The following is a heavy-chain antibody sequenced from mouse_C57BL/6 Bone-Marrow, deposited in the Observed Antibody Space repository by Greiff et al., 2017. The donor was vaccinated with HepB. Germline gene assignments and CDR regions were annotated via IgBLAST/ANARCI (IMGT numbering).Heavy chain of an antibody. CDR3: ARGSGTWYFDV. CDR2: IDPEDGET. J-gene: IGHJ1*03. D-gene: IGHD4-1*01. Sequence: EVKLQESGAELVKPGASVKLSCTASGFNIKDYYMHWVKQRTEQGLEWIGRIDPEDGETKYAPKFQGKATITADTSSNTAYLQLSSLTSEDTAVYYCARGSGTWYFDVWGTGTTVTVSS. V-gene: IGHV14-2*01. CDR1: GFNIKDYY.